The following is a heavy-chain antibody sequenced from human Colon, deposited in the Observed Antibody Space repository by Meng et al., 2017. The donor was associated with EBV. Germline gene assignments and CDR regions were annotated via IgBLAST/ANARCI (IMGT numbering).Heavy chain of an antibody. Sequence: QGPPEVSGPGRVKPSETLSLTCAVSGGSISIVYWWTWVRQSPGKGLEWIGEIYHSGSTNYNPSLKSRVTISVDKSKNQFSLKLTSVTAADTAVYYCARGGYYSFDYWGQRTLVTVSS. J-gene: IGHJ4*02. D-gene: IGHD5-18*01. CDR3: ARGGYYSFDY. CDR2: IYHSGST. CDR1: GGSISIVYW. V-gene: IGHV4-4*02.